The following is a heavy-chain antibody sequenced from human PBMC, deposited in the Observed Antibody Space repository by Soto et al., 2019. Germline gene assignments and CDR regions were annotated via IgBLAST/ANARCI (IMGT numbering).Heavy chain of an antibody. CDR2: IDWDDDK. J-gene: IGHJ4*02. V-gene: IGHV2-70*01. CDR3: ARNGGSYGPFDY. D-gene: IGHD1-26*01. Sequence: SGPTLVNPTQTLTLTCTFSGFSLSTSGMCVSWIRQPPGKALEWLALIDWDDDKYYSTSLKTRLTVSKDTSKNQVVLTMTNMDPVDTATYYCARNGGSYGPFDYWGQGTLVTVSS. CDR1: GFSLSTSGMC.